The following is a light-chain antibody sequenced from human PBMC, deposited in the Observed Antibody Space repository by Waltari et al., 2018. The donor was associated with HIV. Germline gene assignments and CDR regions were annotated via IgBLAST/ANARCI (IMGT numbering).Light chain of an antibody. Sequence: IVMTPSPASLSVSPGHTVRLSCRASDSVKNNLAWYQPRPGQAPRLLIYGASTRATGVAARFSGSGSGTEFTLTISSLQSEDFAVYYCQQYNRWPPYSFGQGTKLEIK. CDR2: GAS. J-gene: IGKJ2*03. V-gene: IGKV3-15*01. CDR1: DSVKNN. CDR3: QQYNRWPPYS.